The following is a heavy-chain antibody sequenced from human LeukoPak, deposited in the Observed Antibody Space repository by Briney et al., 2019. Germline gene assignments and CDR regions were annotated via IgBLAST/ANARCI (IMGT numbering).Heavy chain of an antibody. V-gene: IGHV4-4*07. CDR3: AREGSEPSGYCYYYMDV. Sequence: PSETLSLTCTVSGGSISSYYWSWIRQPAGKGLEWIGRIYTSGSTNYNPSLKSRVTMSVDTSKNQFSLKLSSVTAADTAVYYCAREGSEPSGYCYYYMDVWGKGTTVTVSS. D-gene: IGHD1-14*01. CDR1: GGSISSYY. CDR2: IYTSGST. J-gene: IGHJ6*03.